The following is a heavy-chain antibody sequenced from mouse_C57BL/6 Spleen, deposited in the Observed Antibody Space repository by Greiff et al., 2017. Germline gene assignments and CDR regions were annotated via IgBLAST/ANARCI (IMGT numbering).Heavy chain of an antibody. D-gene: IGHD2-4*01. V-gene: IGHV3-6*01. CDR2: ISYDGSN. CDR3: ARRGYDYDGYFDV. J-gene: IGHJ1*03. Sequence: ESGPGLVKPSQSLSLTCSVTGYSITSGYYWNWIRQFPGNKLEWMGYISYDGSNNYNPSLKNRITITRDTSKNQFFLKLHSVTTEDTATYYCARRGYDYDGYFDVWGTGTTVTVSS. CDR1: GYSITSGYY.